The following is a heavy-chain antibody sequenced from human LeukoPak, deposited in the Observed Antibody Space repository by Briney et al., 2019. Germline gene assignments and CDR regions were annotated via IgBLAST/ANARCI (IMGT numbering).Heavy chain of an antibody. CDR1: GFTSGIYA. V-gene: IGHV3-23*01. J-gene: IGHJ4*02. CDR3: GKEVERHFDLKY. Sequence: PGGSLRLSCAASGFTSGIYAVSWVRQAPGKGLEWVSAFSGGGDSYYAVSVKGRFTISRDNSKKILYLQMNSLRAEDTAVYYCGKEVERHFDLKYWGQGTLVTVSS. CDR2: FSGGGDS.